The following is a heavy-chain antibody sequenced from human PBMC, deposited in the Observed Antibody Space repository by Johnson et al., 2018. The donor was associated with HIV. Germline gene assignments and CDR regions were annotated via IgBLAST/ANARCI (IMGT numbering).Heavy chain of an antibody. J-gene: IGHJ3*02. Sequence: HVQLVESGGGVVQPGRSLRLSCAASGFTFSSYGMHWVRQAPGKGLEWVAVISYDGIKTYYVDSVKARFTISRDDARNTLYLQMNSLRIEDTGLYYCAKDGDDGDGPDGTKGAFDIWGQGTMVTVSS. CDR3: AKDGDDGDGPDGTKGAFDI. D-gene: IGHD5-24*01. CDR1: GFTFSSYG. V-gene: IGHV3-30*18. CDR2: ISYDGIKT.